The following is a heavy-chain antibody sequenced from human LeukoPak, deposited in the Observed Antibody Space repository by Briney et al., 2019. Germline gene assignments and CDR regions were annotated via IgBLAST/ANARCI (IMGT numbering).Heavy chain of an antibody. J-gene: IGHJ4*02. CDR3: ARETGDYGDFFDY. Sequence: GGSLRLSCVASGFTFSNYGMHWVRQAPGKGLEWVSYISSSGSTIYYADSVKGRFTISRDNAKNPLYLQMNSLRAEDTAVYYCARETGDYGDFFDYWGQGTLVTVSS. D-gene: IGHD4-17*01. CDR1: GFTFSNYG. CDR2: ISSSGSTI. V-gene: IGHV3-48*04.